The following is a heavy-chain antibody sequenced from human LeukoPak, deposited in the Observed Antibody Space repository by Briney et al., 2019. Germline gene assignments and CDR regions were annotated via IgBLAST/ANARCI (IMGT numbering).Heavy chain of an antibody. Sequence: PGGSLRLSCAASGFTFSSYAMSWVRQAPGKGLECISGFSGSGGSTYYADSVKGRFTISRDNSKNTLYLQMNSLRAEDTAVYYCAKARAILISLGIPDYWGQGTLVTVSS. J-gene: IGHJ4*02. V-gene: IGHV3-23*01. D-gene: IGHD2-21*01. CDR1: GFTFSSYA. CDR2: FSGSGGST. CDR3: AKARAILISLGIPDY.